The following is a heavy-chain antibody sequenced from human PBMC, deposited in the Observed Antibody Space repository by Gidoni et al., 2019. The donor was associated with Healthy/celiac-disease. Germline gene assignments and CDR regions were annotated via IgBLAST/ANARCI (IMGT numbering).Heavy chain of an antibody. J-gene: IGHJ6*02. CDR3: ARGAKGYGSGRLGYYYYYYGMDV. CDR1: GGTFSSYA. V-gene: IGHV1-69*01. CDR2: IIPTFGTA. Sequence: QVQLVQSGAEVKKPGSSVQVSCKASGGTFSSYATSRVRQAPGQGLEWMGGIIPTFGTAKYAQKFQSRVTITADESTSTADMELSSLRSEDTAVYYCARGAKGYGSGRLGYYYYYYGMDVWGQGTTVTVSS. D-gene: IGHD3-10*01.